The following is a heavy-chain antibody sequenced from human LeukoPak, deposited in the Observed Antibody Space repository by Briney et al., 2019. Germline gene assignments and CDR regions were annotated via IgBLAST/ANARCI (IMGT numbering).Heavy chain of an antibody. Sequence: ASVKVPCKASGYTLTDYYMHWVRQAPGQGLEWMGRINPNSGGTNYAQKFQGRVTMTRDTSISTVYMELSRLRSDDTAVYYCARVGYYESSGYYEYWGQGTLVTVSS. CDR2: INPNSGGT. J-gene: IGHJ4*02. CDR1: GYTLTDYY. V-gene: IGHV1-2*06. CDR3: ARVGYYESSGYYEY. D-gene: IGHD3-22*01.